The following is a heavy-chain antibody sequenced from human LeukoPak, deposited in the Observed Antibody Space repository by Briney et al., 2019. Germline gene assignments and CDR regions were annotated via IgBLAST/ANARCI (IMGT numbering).Heavy chain of an antibody. D-gene: IGHD3-22*01. V-gene: IGHV4-39*07. CDR1: GGSISSSSYY. Sequence: PSETLSLTCTVSGGSISSSSYYWGWIRQPPGKGLEWIGSIYYSGSTYYNPSLKSRVTISVDASKNQFSLKLSSVTAADTAVYYCARGPYDSSGYYPFDYWGQGTLVTVSS. J-gene: IGHJ4*02. CDR2: IYYSGST. CDR3: ARGPYDSSGYYPFDY.